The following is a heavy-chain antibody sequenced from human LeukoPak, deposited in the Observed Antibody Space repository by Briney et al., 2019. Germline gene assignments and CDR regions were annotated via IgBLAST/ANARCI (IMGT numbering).Heavy chain of an antibody. CDR3: ARAGSVATITADY. J-gene: IGHJ4*02. V-gene: IGHV1-69*04. Sequence: SVKVSCKASGGTFSSYAISWVRQAPGQGLEWMGRIIPILGIANYAQKFQGRVTITADKSTSTAYMELSSLRSEDTAVYYCARAGSVATITADYWGQGTLVTVSS. D-gene: IGHD5-12*01. CDR2: IIPILGIA. CDR1: GGTFSSYA.